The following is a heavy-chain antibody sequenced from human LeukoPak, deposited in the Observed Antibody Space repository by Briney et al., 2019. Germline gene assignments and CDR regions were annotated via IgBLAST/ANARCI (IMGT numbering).Heavy chain of an antibody. Sequence: GASVKVSCKASGGTFSSYAISWVRQAPGQGLEWMGGIIPIFGTANYAQKFQGRVTITADESTSTAYMELSSLRSEDTAVYYCARTFSKQWLVYFDYWGQGTLVTVSS. D-gene: IGHD6-19*01. J-gene: IGHJ4*02. CDR2: IIPIFGTA. CDR3: ARTFSKQWLVYFDY. V-gene: IGHV1-69*13. CDR1: GGTFSSYA.